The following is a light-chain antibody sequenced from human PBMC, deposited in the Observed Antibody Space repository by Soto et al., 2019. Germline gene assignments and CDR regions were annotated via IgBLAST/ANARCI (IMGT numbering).Light chain of an antibody. CDR1: QSISTK. CDR2: AAS. Sequence: EIVMTQSPATLSVSPGERATRSCRASQSISTKVGWYQQRPGQAPRLLIYAASTRATGIPARFSGSGSGTEFNLTISSLDSEDSAVYYWKQYNAWNLISFGQGTRLEIK. J-gene: IGKJ5*01. CDR3: KQYNAWNLIS. V-gene: IGKV3-15*01.